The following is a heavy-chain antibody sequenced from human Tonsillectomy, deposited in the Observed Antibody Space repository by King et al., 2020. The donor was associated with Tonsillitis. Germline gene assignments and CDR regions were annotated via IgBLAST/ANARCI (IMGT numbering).Heavy chain of an antibody. J-gene: IGHJ4*02. D-gene: IGHD2-2*01. Sequence: VQLVESGGGLVQPGGSLRLSCAASGFTVSSNYMSWVRQAPGKGLEWGSVIYSGGSPDYADSGKGRFTISRDTSKNTLYLQMNSLRAEDTAVYYCAREGSCDSPSCYFDYWGQGTLVTVSS. V-gene: IGHV3-66*01. CDR2: IYSGGSP. CDR3: AREGSCDSPSCYFDY. CDR1: GFTVSSNY.